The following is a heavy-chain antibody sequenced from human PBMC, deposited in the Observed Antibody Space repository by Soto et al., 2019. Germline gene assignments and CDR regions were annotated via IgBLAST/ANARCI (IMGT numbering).Heavy chain of an antibody. Sequence: LRLSCAASGFTFSSYSMNWVRQAPGKGLEWVSSISSSSSYIYYADSVKGRFTISRDNAKNSLYLQMNSLRAEDTAVYYCARGDSVVVVAATTPYYYYGMDVWGQGTTVTVSS. D-gene: IGHD2-15*01. CDR3: ARGDSVVVVAATTPYYYYGMDV. CDR1: GFTFSSYS. CDR2: ISSSSSYI. J-gene: IGHJ6*02. V-gene: IGHV3-21*01.